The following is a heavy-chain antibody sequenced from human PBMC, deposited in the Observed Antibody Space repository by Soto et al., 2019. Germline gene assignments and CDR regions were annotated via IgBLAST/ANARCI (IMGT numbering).Heavy chain of an antibody. J-gene: IGHJ6*02. CDR2: IYSIGNT. V-gene: IGHV4-30-4*02. D-gene: IGHD1-7*01. CDR3: ARGGGWNYAIPQDGMDV. CDR1: GGSISSANYY. Sequence: SETLSLTFTVSGGSISSANYYWSWIRQPPGKGLEWIGYIYSIGNTYYNPSLKSRITISRDTSKKQCSLRRSAVTAADTAVYYCARGGGWNYAIPQDGMDVCCQTTTVTVS.